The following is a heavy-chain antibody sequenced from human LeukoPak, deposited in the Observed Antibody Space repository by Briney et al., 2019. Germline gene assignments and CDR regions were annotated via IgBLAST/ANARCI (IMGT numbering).Heavy chain of an antibody. CDR2: INHSGST. CDR3: V. CDR1: SGSFTDYY. J-gene: IGHJ6*03. V-gene: IGHV4-34*03. Sequence: SETLSLACTVYSGSFTDYYWIWIRQPPGKGLEWIGEINHSGSTNYNPSLGGRVTILVDTSKNQFSLNRISVTAADTAYYMDVWGKRTTVTGSS.